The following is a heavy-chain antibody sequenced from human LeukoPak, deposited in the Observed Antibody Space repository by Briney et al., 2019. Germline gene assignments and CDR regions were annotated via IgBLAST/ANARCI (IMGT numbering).Heavy chain of an antibody. D-gene: IGHD3-9*01. Sequence: ASVKVSCKASGYTFTSYGISWVRQAPGQGLEWMGWISANDGNTDYPQKLQGRVTMTTDTSTSTAYMELSRLRSDDTAVYYCARGGYDILTGYSNPYNWFDPWGQGTLVTVSS. CDR2: ISANDGNT. V-gene: IGHV1-18*01. CDR3: ARGGYDILTGYSNPYNWFDP. CDR1: GYTFTSYG. J-gene: IGHJ5*02.